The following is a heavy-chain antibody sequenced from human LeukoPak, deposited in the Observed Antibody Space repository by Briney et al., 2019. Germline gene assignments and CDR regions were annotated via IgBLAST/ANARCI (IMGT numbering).Heavy chain of an antibody. Sequence: GASVKVSCKASGYTFSDFYIHWVRQAPGQGLEWMGWINPKSGGTKYAQKFQGRVTMTRDTSISIVYMDLTTLRSGDTAVYYCARVAVMGNFRMDVWGKGTTVTVSS. CDR1: GYTFSDFY. CDR3: ARVAVMGNFRMDV. CDR2: INPKSGGT. V-gene: IGHV1-2*02. D-gene: IGHD2-8*01. J-gene: IGHJ6*03.